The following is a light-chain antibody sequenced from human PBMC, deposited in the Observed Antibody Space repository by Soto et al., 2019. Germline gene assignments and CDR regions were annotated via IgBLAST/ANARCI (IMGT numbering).Light chain of an antibody. CDR3: GADHGSGSNFVYEV. J-gene: IGLJ3*02. V-gene: IGLV9-49*01. CDR2: VGTGGIVG. Sequence: QPVLTQPPSASASLGASVTLTCTLSSGYSKYKVDWYQQRPGKGPRFVMRVGTGGIVGSKGDGIPDRFSVLGSGLNRYLTTKNIQEEDESDYHCGADHGSGSNFVYEVFGGGTKLTVL. CDR1: SGYSKYK.